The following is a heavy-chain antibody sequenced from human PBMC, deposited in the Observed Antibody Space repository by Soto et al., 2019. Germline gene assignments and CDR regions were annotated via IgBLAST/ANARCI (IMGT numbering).Heavy chain of an antibody. CDR3: AKAKDSSSWYPVYFQH. D-gene: IGHD6-13*01. J-gene: IGHJ1*01. CDR1: GFTFSSYA. Sequence: EVQLLESGGGLVQPGGSLRLSCAASGFTFSSYAMSWVRQAPGKGLEWVSAISSSGGSTYYADSVKGRFTISRDNSKNTLYLQMNSLRAEGRAVYYCAKAKDSSSWYPVYFQHWGQGTLVTVSS. V-gene: IGHV3-23*01. CDR2: ISSSGGST.